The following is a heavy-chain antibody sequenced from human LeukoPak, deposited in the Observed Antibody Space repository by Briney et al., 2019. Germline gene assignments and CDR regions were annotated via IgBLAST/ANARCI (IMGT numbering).Heavy chain of an antibody. D-gene: IGHD2-2*01. V-gene: IGHV4-34*01. CDR1: GGSCSGYY. J-gene: IGHJ4*02. Sequence: SETLSLTCAVYGGSCSGYYWSWIRQPPGKGLEWIGEINHSGSTNYNPSLKSRVTISVDTSKNQFSLRLSSVTAADTAVYYCARGALGTPAANYFDYWGQGTLVTVSS. CDR2: INHSGST. CDR3: ARGALGTPAANYFDY.